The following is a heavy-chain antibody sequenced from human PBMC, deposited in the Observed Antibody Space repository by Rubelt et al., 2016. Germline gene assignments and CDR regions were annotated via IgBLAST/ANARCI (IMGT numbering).Heavy chain of an antibody. V-gene: IGHV3-74*01. CDR3: TRDRGYNTFDY. CDR2: INSDGSST. D-gene: IGHD5-18*01. CDR1: GFNFSSYW. J-gene: IGHJ4*02. Sequence: ELQVVESGGGLVKPGGSLRLSCAASGFNFSSYWMHWVRQAPGKGLVWVSRINSDGSSTSYADSVKGRFTISRANAKTTLYLKMNSLRAEDTAIYDCTRDRGYNTFDYWGQGTLVTVSS.